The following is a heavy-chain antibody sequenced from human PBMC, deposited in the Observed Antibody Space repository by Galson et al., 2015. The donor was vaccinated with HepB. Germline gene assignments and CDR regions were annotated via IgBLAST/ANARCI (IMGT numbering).Heavy chain of an antibody. CDR2: ISSSSSYI. D-gene: IGHD5-12*01. Sequence: SLRLSCAASGFTFSSYSMNWVRQAPGKGLEWVSSISSSSSYIYYADSVKGRFTISRDNAKNSLYLQMNSLRAEDTAVYYCARARIPEWLRWASSGGAKGFDYWGQGTLVTVSS. CDR3: ARARIPEWLRWASSGGAKGFDY. V-gene: IGHV3-21*01. J-gene: IGHJ4*02. CDR1: GFTFSSYS.